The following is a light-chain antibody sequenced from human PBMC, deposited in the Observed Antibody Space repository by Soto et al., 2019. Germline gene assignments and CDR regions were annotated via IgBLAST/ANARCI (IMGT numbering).Light chain of an antibody. J-gene: IGLJ1*01. Sequence: LAQPRSVSGSPGQSVTISCTGTDSNIGFYNFVSWYQQHPDKAPHLVIYDVNKRPSGVPARFSGSKSGNTASLTISGLQADDEADYYCCSYEGSYTYVFGIGTKVTVL. V-gene: IGLV2-11*01. CDR1: DSNIGFYNF. CDR2: DVN. CDR3: CSYEGSYTYV.